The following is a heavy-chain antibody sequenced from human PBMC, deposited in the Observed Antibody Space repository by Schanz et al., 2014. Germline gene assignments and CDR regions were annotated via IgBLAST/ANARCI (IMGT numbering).Heavy chain of an antibody. J-gene: IGHJ3*02. D-gene: IGHD5-12*01. CDR3: ARGGRGGYPGRVFDI. CDR1: GFTFSSYA. Sequence: QVQLVESGGGVVQPGRSLRLSCAASGFTFSSYAVHWVRQAPDKGLVWVAVTSSDGSLKYYADSVKGRFTISRDNSRDRVYLQMNSLRGEDTAVYYCARGGRGGYPGRVFDIGGQGKMVTASS. V-gene: IGHV3-30*04. CDR2: TSSDGSLK.